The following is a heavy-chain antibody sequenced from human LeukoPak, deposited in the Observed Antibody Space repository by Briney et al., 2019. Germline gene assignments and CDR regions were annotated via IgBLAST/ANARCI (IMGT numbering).Heavy chain of an antibody. Sequence: SETLSLTCTVSGGSISSSSYYWGWIRQPPGKGLEWIGSIYYSGSTYYNPSLKSRVTISVDTFKNQFSLKLSSVTAADTAVYYCARQTGYCSGGSCRGYWGQGTLVTVSS. D-gene: IGHD2-15*01. V-gene: IGHV4-39*01. CDR3: ARQTGYCSGGSCRGY. CDR1: GGSISSSSYY. J-gene: IGHJ4*02. CDR2: IYYSGST.